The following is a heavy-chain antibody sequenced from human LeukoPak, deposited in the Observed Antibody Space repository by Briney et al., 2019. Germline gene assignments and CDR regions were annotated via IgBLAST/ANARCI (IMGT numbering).Heavy chain of an antibody. V-gene: IGHV3-49*03. J-gene: IGHJ4*02. CDR3: TRDRGAYNLYDY. D-gene: IGHD1-1*01. CDR2: IRSKAYGETA. CDR1: GFTFGDYA. Sequence: GGSLRLSCTASGFTFGDYAMSWIRQAPGKGLEWVGFIRSKAYGETADYAASVKGRFTISRDDSKAIAYLQMNSLKTEDTAVYHCTRDRGAYNLYDYWGQGTLVTVSA.